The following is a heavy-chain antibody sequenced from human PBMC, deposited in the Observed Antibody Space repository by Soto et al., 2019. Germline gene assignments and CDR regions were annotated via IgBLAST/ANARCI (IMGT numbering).Heavy chain of an antibody. CDR1: GGSISSGDYY. CDR2: IYYSGST. D-gene: IGHD3-22*01. V-gene: IGHV4-30-4*01. J-gene: IGHJ4*02. Sequence: SETLSLTCTVSGGSISSGDYYWSWIRQPPGKGLEWIGYIYYSGSTYYNPSLKSRVTISVDTSKNQFSLKLSSVTAADTAVYYCAIGSYYYDSSGYYHSWGPGSLVTVCS. CDR3: AIGSYYYDSSGYYHS.